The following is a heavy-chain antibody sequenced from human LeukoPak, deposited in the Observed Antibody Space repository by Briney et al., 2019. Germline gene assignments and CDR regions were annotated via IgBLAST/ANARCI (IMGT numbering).Heavy chain of an antibody. V-gene: IGHV1-46*01. CDR3: ARAPRYDILTGYYSTQIDY. D-gene: IGHD3-9*01. CDR2: INPSGGTT. J-gene: IGHJ4*02. Sequence: ASVKVSCKASGYTFTSYYMHWVRPAPGQGLEWMGIINPSGGTTSYAQKFQGRVTMTRDTSTSTVYMELSSLRSEDTAVYYGARAPRYDILTGYYSTQIDYWGQGTLVTVSS. CDR1: GYTFTSYY.